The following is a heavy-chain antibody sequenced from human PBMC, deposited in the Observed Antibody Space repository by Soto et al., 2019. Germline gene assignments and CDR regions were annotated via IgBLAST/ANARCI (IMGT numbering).Heavy chain of an antibody. V-gene: IGHV4-31*03. D-gene: IGHD2-2*01. CDR2: IYYSGST. CDR1: GGSISSGGYY. Sequence: QVQLQESGPGLVKPSQTLSLTCTVSGGSISSGGYYWSWIRQHPGKGLEWIGYIYYSGSTYYNPSLKSRVTISVDTSKNQFSLKLSSVTVADTAVYYCASSPPGGPATNWFDPWGQGTLVTVSS. J-gene: IGHJ5*02. CDR3: ASSPPGGPATNWFDP.